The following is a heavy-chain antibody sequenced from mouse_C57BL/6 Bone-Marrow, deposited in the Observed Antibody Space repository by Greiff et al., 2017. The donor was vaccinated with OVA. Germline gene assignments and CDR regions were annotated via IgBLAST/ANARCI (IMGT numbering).Heavy chain of an antibody. V-gene: IGHV1-15*01. CDR2: IDPETGGT. CDR3: TREGYYYWYVDV. J-gene: IGHJ1*03. CDR1: GYTFTDYE. D-gene: IGHD1-1*01. Sequence: VQLHQSGAELVRPGASVTLSCKASGYTFTDYEMHWVKQTPVHGLEWIGAIDPETGGTAYNQKFKGKAILTADKSSSTAYMELRSLTSEDSAVYYCTREGYYYWYVDVWGTGTTVTGSS.